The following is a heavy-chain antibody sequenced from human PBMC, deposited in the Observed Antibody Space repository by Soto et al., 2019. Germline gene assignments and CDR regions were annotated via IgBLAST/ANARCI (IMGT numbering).Heavy chain of an antibody. Sequence: MKRVRPAQGKGLEWVAVISYDGSNKYYAESVKGRLTISRDNSKSTLYMQMNSLRAEDTAGYYCANTAGYDFWRGHYKPYGMAGWGQGTTVT. CDR3: ANTAGYDFWRGHYKPYGMAG. V-gene: IGHV3-30*18. J-gene: IGHJ6*02. CDR2: ISYDGSNK. D-gene: IGHD3-3*01.